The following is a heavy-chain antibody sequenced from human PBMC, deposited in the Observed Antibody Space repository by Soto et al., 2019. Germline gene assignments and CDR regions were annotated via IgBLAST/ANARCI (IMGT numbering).Heavy chain of an antibody. CDR3: ARGGYFDWSEEDWFDP. CDR2: TYYRSKWYN. J-gene: IGHJ5*02. Sequence: SQTLSLTCAISGDSVSSNSAAWNWIRQSPSRGLEWLGRTYYRSKWYNDYAVSVKSRITINPDTSKNQFPLQLNSVTPEDTAVYYCARGGYFDWSEEDWFDPWGQGTLVTVSS. D-gene: IGHD3-9*01. V-gene: IGHV6-1*01. CDR1: GDSVSSNSAA.